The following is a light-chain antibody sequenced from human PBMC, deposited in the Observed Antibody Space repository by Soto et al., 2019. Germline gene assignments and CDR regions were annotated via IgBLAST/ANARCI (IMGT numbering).Light chain of an antibody. CDR3: CSYARSYTWV. CDR1: SSDVGNYNL. J-gene: IGLJ3*02. V-gene: IGLV2-23*01. Sequence: QSALTQPASVSGSPGQSITISCTGTSSDVGNYNLVSWYQQHPGEAPKLMIYEGSKRPSGVSNRFSGSKSGNTASLTISGLQAEDEADYYCCSYARSYTWVFGGGTKVTVL. CDR2: EGS.